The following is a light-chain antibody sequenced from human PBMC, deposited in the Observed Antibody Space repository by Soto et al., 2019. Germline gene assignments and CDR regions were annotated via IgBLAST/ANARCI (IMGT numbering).Light chain of an antibody. CDR3: QQYNNWPPST. J-gene: IGKJ2*02. CDR1: QSVSSN. Sequence: EIVMTQSPATLSVSPGERATLSCRASQSVSSNLAWYQQKPGQAPRLLIHGASTRATGIPARFSGSGSGTEFTLTISSLQSEDFAVYYCQQYNNWPPSTFGQGDQATDQT. CDR2: GAS. V-gene: IGKV3-15*01.